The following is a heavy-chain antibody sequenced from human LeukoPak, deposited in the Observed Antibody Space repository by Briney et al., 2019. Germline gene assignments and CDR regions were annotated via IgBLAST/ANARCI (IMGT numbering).Heavy chain of an antibody. D-gene: IGHD5-18*01. J-gene: IGHJ4*02. CDR1: GFTVSSNY. CDR3: ARDRGYSYGYYFDY. V-gene: IGHV3-53*01. CDR2: IYSGGST. Sequence: GGSLRLSCAASGFTVSSNYMSLVRQAPGKGLEWVSVIYSGGSTYYADSVKGRFTISRDNSKNTLYLQMNSLRAEDTAVYYCARDRGYSYGYYFDYWGQGTLVTVSS.